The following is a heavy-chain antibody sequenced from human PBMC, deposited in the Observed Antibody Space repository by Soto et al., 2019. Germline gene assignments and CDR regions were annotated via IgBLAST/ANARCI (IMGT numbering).Heavy chain of an antibody. V-gene: IGHV1-69*01. Sequence: QVQLVQSGAEVKKPGSSVKVSCKASGGTLSSYIFTWVRQAPGQGLEWMGGIMPIFGTTSYAQKFQGRVTLTADESTGTAYMELSGLRSEDTAMFYCARDTVAPDAVGVRALDVWGQGTMVTVPS. J-gene: IGHJ3*01. CDR2: IMPIFGTT. D-gene: IGHD2-2*01. CDR3: ARDTVAPDAVGVRALDV. CDR1: GGTLSSYI.